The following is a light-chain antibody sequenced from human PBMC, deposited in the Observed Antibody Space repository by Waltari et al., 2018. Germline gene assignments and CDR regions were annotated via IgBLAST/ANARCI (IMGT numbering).Light chain of an antibody. J-gene: IGLJ2*01. CDR1: SPNIGSNT. CDR2: SNN. Sequence: QSVLTQPPSASGTPGQRVTISCSGSSPNIGSNTVNWYQQLPGMAPKPTTSSNNHRPSGVPDRFSGSKSGTSASLAISGLQSDDEADYYCAAWDVSLKGVFGGGTKVTVL. CDR3: AAWDVSLKGV. V-gene: IGLV1-44*01.